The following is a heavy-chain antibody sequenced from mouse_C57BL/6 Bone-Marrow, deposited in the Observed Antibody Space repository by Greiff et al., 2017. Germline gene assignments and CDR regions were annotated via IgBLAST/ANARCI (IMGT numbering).Heavy chain of an antibody. D-gene: IGHD3-1*01. V-gene: IGHV1-82*01. CDR3: ARGGGLGTRS. CDR2: IYPGDGDT. CDR1: GYAFSSSW. Sequence: QVQLQQSGPELVKPGASVKISCKASGYAFSSSWMNWVKQRPGKGLEWIGRIYPGDGDTNYNGKFKGKATLTADKSSSTAYMQLSSLTSEDSAVCFGARGGGLGTRSWGQGTLVTVSA. J-gene: IGHJ3*01.